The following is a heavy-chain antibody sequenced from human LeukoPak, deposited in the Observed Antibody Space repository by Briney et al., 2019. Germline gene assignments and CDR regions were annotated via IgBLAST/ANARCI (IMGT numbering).Heavy chain of an antibody. V-gene: IGHV3-7*01. J-gene: IGHJ4*02. CDR3: ARGEYSYDY. CDR2: IKQDGSEK. D-gene: IGHD5-18*01. Sequence: GGSLRLSCAASGFTFSSSWMSWVRQAPGKGLEWVANIKQDGSEKYYVDSVKGRFTVSRDNSKNTLYLQMNSLRAEDTAVYYCARGEYSYDYWGQGTLVTVSS. CDR1: GFTFSSSW.